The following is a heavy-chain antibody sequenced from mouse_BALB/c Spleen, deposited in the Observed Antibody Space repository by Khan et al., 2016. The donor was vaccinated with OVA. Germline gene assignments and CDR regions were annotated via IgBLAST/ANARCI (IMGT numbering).Heavy chain of an antibody. CDR1: GFTFSGFG. CDR3: ARDGYYYFDY. V-gene: IGHV5-17*02. D-gene: IGHD2-3*01. J-gene: IGHJ2*01. Sequence: EVELVESGGGLVQPGGSRKLSCAASGFTFSGFGMHWVRQAPEKGLEWVAYISSGSSTIYYADTVKGRFTISRDNPKNTLFLQMTSLRSEDTAIYYCARDGYYYFDYWGQGTTLTVSS. CDR2: ISSGSSTI.